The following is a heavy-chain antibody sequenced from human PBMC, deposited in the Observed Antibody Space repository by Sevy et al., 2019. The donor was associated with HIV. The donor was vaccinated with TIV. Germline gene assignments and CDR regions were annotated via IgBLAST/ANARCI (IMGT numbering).Heavy chain of an antibody. V-gene: IGHV3-30*18. Sequence: GGSLRLSCVVSGISFTTSGMHWVRQAPGTGLEWVAVISYHGRDKFYAESVKGRSTISRDNSKNMLYLQMNSLAAEDTAVYYCAKDFTGYNGMDVWGQGTMVTVSS. J-gene: IGHJ6*02. D-gene: IGHD3-9*01. CDR3: AKDFTGYNGMDV. CDR2: ISYHGRDK. CDR1: GISFTTSG.